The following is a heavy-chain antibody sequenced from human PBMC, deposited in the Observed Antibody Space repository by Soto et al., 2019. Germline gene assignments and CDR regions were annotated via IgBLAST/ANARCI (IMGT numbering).Heavy chain of an antibody. CDR1: GFTFSNSA. CDR2: INGRGDKT. V-gene: IGHV3-23*01. CDR3: AKGGYGEILFDY. J-gene: IGHJ4*02. D-gene: IGHD5-12*01. Sequence: TGGSLRLSCGASGFTFSNSAMNWVRQVPGKGLEWVSFINGRGDKTYYADSVKGRFTISRDNSKHTLYLQMNSLRVEDTSIYYCAKGGYGEILFDYWGQGTLVTVSS.